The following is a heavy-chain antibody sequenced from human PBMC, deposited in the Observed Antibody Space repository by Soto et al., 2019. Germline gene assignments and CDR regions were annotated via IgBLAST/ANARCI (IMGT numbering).Heavy chain of an antibody. D-gene: IGHD3-10*01. CDR3: ASQPPQLLWFEGFGLDV. CDR2: IYYSGST. J-gene: IGHJ6*04. Sequence: SETLSLTCTVSGGSISSSSYYWGWIRQPPGKGLEWIGSIYYSGSTYYNPSLKSRVTISVDTSKNQFSLKLSSVTAADTAVYYCASQPPQLLWFEGFGLDVWGKGTMVTVSS. CDR1: GGSISSSSYY. V-gene: IGHV4-39*01.